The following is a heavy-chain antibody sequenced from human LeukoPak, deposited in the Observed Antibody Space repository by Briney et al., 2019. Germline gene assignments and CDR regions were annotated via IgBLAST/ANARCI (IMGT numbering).Heavy chain of an antibody. Sequence: LAASVTVSCKASGYTFTSYGISWARQAPGQGLEWMGWISAYNGNTNSAQKLQDRVTFTTDTSTSTAYMELRSLRSADTAVYYCARVASGSYYAPFDYWGQGTLVTVSS. D-gene: IGHD3-10*01. CDR1: GYTFTSYG. CDR3: ARVASGSYYAPFDY. J-gene: IGHJ4*02. CDR2: ISAYNGNT. V-gene: IGHV1-18*01.